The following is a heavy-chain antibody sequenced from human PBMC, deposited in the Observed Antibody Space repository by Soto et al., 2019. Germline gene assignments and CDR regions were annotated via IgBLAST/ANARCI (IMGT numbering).Heavy chain of an antibody. J-gene: IGHJ5*02. CDR1: CGSISSGGYY. V-gene: IGHV4-30-4*01. CDR3: ARTAWTYYYDSSGYPFDP. CDR2: IYYSGST. D-gene: IGHD3-22*01. Sequence: SETLSLTRTVSCGSISSGGYYWSWIRQPPGKGLEWIGYIYYSGSTYYNPSLKSRVTISVDTSKNQFSLKLSSVTAADTAVYYCARTAWTYYYDSSGYPFDPWGQGTLVTVSS.